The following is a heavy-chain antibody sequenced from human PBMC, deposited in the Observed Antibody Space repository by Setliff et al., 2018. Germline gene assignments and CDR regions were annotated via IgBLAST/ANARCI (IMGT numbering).Heavy chain of an antibody. CDR1: GFTFSDSA. CDR3: ARDYVVVVPYYYYMDV. CDR2: IRAKVSDYAT. Sequence: GGSLRLSCAASGFTFSDSAVHWVRQASGKGLEWVGRIRAKVSDYATAYAASLKGRFTISRDDSKNTAYLQMNSLRAEDTAVYYCARDYVVVVPYYYYMDVWGKGTTVTVSS. J-gene: IGHJ6*03. D-gene: IGHD2-15*01. V-gene: IGHV3-73*01.